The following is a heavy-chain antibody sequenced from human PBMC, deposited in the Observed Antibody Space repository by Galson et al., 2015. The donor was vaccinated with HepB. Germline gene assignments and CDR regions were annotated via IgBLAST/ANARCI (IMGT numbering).Heavy chain of an antibody. V-gene: IGHV3-30*04. CDR3: ARLHYYDSSGIPDY. CDR1: GFTFSSYA. J-gene: IGHJ4*02. CDR2: ISYDGSNK. Sequence: SLRLSCATSGFTFSSYAMHWVRQAPGKGLEWVAVISYDGSNKYYADSVKGRFTISRDNSKNTLYLQMNSLRAEDTAVYYCARLHYYDSSGIPDYWGQGTLVTVSS. D-gene: IGHD3-22*01.